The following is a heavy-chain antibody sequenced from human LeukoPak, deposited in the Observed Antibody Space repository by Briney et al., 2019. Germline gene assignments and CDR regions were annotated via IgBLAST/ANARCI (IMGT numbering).Heavy chain of an antibody. V-gene: IGHV3-21*01. J-gene: IGHJ4*02. CDR3: ARAFSSGWHFDY. D-gene: IGHD6-19*01. CDR2: ISSSSSYI. CDR1: GFTFSSYS. Sequence: PGGSLRLSCAASGFTFSSYSMNWVRQAPGKGLEWVSSISSSSSYIYYADSVKGRFTISRDNAKNSLYLQMNSLRAEDTAVYYCARAFSSGWHFDYWGQGTLVTVSS.